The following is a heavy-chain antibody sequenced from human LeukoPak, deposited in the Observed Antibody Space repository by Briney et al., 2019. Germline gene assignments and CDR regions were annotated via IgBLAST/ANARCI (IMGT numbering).Heavy chain of an antibody. D-gene: IGHD3-10*01. V-gene: IGHV3-74*03. CDR3: ARVSGPGMNEYFHL. CDR1: GFTFSGAW. CDR2: INNDGTTT. Sequence: GGSLRLSCAASGFTFSGAWMHWVRQAPGKGLVWVSRINNDGTTTMYADSVKGRFTLSRDNAKNTLYLQMNSLKAEDTAVYYCARVSGPGMNEYFHLWGQGTLVTVSS. J-gene: IGHJ1*01.